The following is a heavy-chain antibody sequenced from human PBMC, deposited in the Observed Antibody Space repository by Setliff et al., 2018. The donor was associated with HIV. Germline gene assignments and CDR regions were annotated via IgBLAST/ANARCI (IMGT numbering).Heavy chain of an antibody. Sequence: PSETLSLTCTVSGGSISRSSCYWGRIRQPPGKGLEWIGSIYYSGSTYYNPSLMSRVTISVDTSMNQFSLKLGSVTAADTALYYCAKHAPSGELYYFDHWGQGNLVTVSS. CDR1: GGSISRSSCY. CDR3: AKHAPSGELYYFDH. CDR2: IYYSGST. V-gene: IGHV4-39*01. J-gene: IGHJ4*02. D-gene: IGHD3-10*01.